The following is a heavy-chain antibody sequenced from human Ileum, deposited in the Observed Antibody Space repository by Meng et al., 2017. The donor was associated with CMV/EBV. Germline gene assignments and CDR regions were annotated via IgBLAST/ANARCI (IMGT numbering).Heavy chain of an antibody. CDR1: GYTFTHYD. J-gene: IGHJ4*02. CDR3: ARAPVVTGDLDF. CDR2: MSPNSGKT. Sequence: ASVKVSCKASGYTFTHYDINWVRQAPGQGLEWMGWMSPNSGKTDYAQNFQGRITLTRNTAITTAYLELTSIRSDDTAVYYCARAPVVTGDLDFWGQGTLVTVSS. D-gene: IGHD7-27*01. V-gene: IGHV1-8*02.